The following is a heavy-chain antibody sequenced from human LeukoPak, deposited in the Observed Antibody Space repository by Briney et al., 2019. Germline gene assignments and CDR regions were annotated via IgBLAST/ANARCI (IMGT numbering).Heavy chain of an antibody. CDR2: ISRNSGSI. V-gene: IGHV3-9*01. CDR1: GFTFDDYA. Sequence: PGRSLRLSCAASGFTFDDYAMHWVRQAPGKGLEWVSGISRNSGSIAYADSVKGRFTISRDNAKNSLYLQMNSLRAEDTALYYCAKDMGYSSSWPFDYWGQGTLVTVSS. D-gene: IGHD6-13*01. CDR3: AKDMGYSSSWPFDY. J-gene: IGHJ4*02.